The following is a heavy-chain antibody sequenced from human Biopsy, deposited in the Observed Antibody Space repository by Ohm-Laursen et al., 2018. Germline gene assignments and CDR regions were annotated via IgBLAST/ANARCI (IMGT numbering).Heavy chain of an antibody. CDR2: ICGNSDII. Sequence: GSPGPSCKAPWFTFNSHSLTWVRQAPRKGAGGGSTICGNSDIIYDTDSVKGRFTISRDNSKNTLYLQMNSLRADDTAVYYCALAAAQTVTHFDYWGQGTLVTASS. V-gene: IGHV3-23*01. CDR1: WFTFNSHS. J-gene: IGHJ4*02. CDR3: ALAAAQTVTHFDY. D-gene: IGHD4-17*01.